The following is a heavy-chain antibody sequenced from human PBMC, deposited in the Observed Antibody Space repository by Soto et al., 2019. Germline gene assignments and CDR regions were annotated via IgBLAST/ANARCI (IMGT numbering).Heavy chain of an antibody. D-gene: IGHD2-15*01. CDR3: AQCLGRGNSCYFNL. V-gene: IGHV2-5*01. Sequence: SGPTLVNPTQTLTLTCTFSGFSLSSHGVGVGWIRQPPGKALEWVALIYWNDDKRSRPSLSSRLTIAKDTSRNQVVLTMTNMDPVDTGTYYCAQCLGRGNSCYFNLWGQGAQVTVSS. CDR1: GFSLSSHGVG. J-gene: IGHJ4*02. CDR2: IYWNDDK.